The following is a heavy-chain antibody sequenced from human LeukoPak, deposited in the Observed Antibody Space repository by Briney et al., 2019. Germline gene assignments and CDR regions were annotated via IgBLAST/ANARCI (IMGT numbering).Heavy chain of an antibody. Sequence: SETLSLTCTVSGGSISSYYWSWIRQPAGKGLEWIGRIYTSGSTNYNPSLKSRVTMSVDTSKNQFSLKLSSVTAADTAVYYCARDSPGHSSGWYYYYYYMDVWGKGTTVTISS. V-gene: IGHV4-4*07. CDR1: GGSISSYY. D-gene: IGHD6-19*01. CDR2: IYTSGST. J-gene: IGHJ6*03. CDR3: ARDSPGHSSGWYYYYYYMDV.